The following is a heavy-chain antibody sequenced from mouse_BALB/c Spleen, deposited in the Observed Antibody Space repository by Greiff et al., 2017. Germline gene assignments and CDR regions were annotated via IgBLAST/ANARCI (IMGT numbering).Heavy chain of an antibody. CDR1: GFTFSSFG. D-gene: IGHD2-4*01. J-gene: IGHJ3*01. Sequence: EVQLVESGGGLVQPGGSRKLSCAASGFTFSSFGMHWVRQAPEKGLEWVAYISSGSSTIYYADTVKGRFTISRDNPKNTLFLQMTSLRSEDTAMYYCARENDYDERAWFAYWGQGTLVTVSA. CDR3: ARENDYDERAWFAY. V-gene: IGHV5-17*02. CDR2: ISSGSSTI.